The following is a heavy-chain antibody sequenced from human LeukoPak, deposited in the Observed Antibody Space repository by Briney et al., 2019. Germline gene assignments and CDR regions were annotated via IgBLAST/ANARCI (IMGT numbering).Heavy chain of an antibody. D-gene: IGHD4-17*01. V-gene: IGHV4-59*01. CDR2: ISYSGST. J-gene: IGHJ4*02. CDR3: ARAGSYRLTTTL. Sequence: AETLSLTCTVSGGSISLYYWIWIRQPPGKGLEWIGYISYSGSTSFNPSLKSRVTISIHTSTNQLSLALSSVTAADTAVYYCARAGSYRLTTTLWGQGTLVAVSS. CDR1: GGSISLYY.